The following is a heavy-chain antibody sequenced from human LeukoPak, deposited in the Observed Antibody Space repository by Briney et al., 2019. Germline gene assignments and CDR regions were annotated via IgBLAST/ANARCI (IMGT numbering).Heavy chain of an antibody. J-gene: IGHJ5*02. CDR2: INPNSGST. CDR1: GYTFTDNY. D-gene: IGHD3-10*01. CDR3: ARGAAYYASGSFYP. V-gene: IGHV1-2*02. Sequence: ASVKVSCQASGYTFTDNYIFWVRQAPGQGLEWVGRINPNSGSTDYPQKFEGRITMTRDTTVSTVYLELRRLTSDDTAVYYCARGAAYYASGSFYPWGQGTLVTVSS.